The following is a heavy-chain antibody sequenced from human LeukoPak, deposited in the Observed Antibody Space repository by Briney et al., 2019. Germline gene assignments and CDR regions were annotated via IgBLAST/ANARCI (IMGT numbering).Heavy chain of an antibody. CDR3: AMRTMVRVESDY. CDR2: IYSGGST. Sequence: PGGSLRLSCAASGFTVSSNYMSWVRQAPGKGLEWVSVIYSGGSTYYADSVKGRFTISRDNSKNTLYLQMNSLRAEDTAVYYCAMRTMVRVESDYWGQGTLVTVSS. V-gene: IGHV3-66*01. J-gene: IGHJ4*02. D-gene: IGHD3-10*01. CDR1: GFTVSSNY.